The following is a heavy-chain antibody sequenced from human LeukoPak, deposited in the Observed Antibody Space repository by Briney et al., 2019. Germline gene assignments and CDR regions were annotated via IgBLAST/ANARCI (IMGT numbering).Heavy chain of an antibody. CDR1: GGSISSNY. J-gene: IGHJ4*02. V-gene: IGHV4-59*08. Sequence: SETLSLTCAVSGGSISSNYWSWIRQPPGKGLEWIGYIYYSGSTSYNPSLRSRITISVDTSKNQFSLKLSSVTAADTAVYYCARYDPGSPKHFDKWGQGTLVTVSS. CDR3: ARYDPGSPKHFDK. D-gene: IGHD3-10*01. CDR2: IYYSGST.